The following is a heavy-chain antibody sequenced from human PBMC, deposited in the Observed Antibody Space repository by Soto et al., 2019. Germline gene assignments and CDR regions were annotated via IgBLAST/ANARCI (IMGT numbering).Heavy chain of an antibody. Sequence: GASVKVSCKASGGTFSSYAISWVRQAPGQGLEWMGGIIPIFDTANYAQKFQGRVTITADESTSTAYMELSSLRSEDTAVYYCASGLGVWFGELLPPTIYYGMDVWGQGTTVTVSS. CDR3: ASGLGVWFGELLPPTIYYGMDV. D-gene: IGHD3-10*01. V-gene: IGHV1-69*13. CDR1: GGTFSSYA. J-gene: IGHJ6*02. CDR2: IIPIFDTA.